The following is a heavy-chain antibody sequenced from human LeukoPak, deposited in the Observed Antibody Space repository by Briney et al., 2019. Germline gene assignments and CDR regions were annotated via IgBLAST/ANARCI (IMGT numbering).Heavy chain of an antibody. CDR1: GGSISSGDYY. Sequence: PSETLSLTCTVSGGSISSGDYYWSWIRQHPGKGLEWIGYISYSGSTYYKSSLKSRVTISADTSKKQFSLKLTSVTAADTAVYYCAREGLPYIAAAGRAFDYWGQGTLVTVSS. D-gene: IGHD6-13*01. CDR3: AREGLPYIAAAGRAFDY. CDR2: ISYSGST. V-gene: IGHV4-31*03. J-gene: IGHJ4*02.